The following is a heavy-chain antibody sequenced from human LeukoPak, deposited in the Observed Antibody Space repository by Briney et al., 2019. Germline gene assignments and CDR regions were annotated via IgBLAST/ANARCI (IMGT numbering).Heavy chain of an antibody. CDR2: ITYSGTT. CDR3: ARAEMATMTFFDF. CDR1: GGSINSGDHY. V-gene: IGHV4-31*03. Sequence: SETLSLTCTVSGGSINSGDHYWSWIRQHPGKGLEWIGCITYSGTTYYNPSLKSRVTISVDMSKDQFSLKLYSVTAADTALYYCARAEMATMTFFDFWGQGTLVTVSS. D-gene: IGHD5-24*01. J-gene: IGHJ4*02.